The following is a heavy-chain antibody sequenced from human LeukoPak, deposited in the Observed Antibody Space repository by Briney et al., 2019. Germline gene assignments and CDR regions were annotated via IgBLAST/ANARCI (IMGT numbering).Heavy chain of an antibody. CDR2: ISGRDTNT. J-gene: IGHJ6*02. Sequence: GGSLRLSCAASGFTFRNYGMSWVRQAPGKGLEWVSAISGRDTNTYYAASVEGRFTISRDNSKNTLSLQMNSLRAEDTAVYYCAKASIYVYYGMDVWGQGTTVIVSS. CDR3: AKASIYVYYGMDV. D-gene: IGHD3-16*02. V-gene: IGHV3-23*01. CDR1: GFTFRNYG.